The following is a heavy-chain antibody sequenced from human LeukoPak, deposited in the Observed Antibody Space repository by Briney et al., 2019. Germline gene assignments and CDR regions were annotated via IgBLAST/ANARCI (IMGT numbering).Heavy chain of an antibody. CDR3: ARNILTGYYDY. J-gene: IGHJ4*02. D-gene: IGHD3-9*01. CDR1: GGTFSSYA. CDR2: IIPIFGTA. Sequence: ASVQVSCKASGGTFSSYAISWVRQAPGQGLEWMGGIIPIFGTANYAQKLQGRVTITADKSTSTAYMELSSLRSEDTAVYYCARNILTGYYDYWGQGTLVTVSS. V-gene: IGHV1-69*06.